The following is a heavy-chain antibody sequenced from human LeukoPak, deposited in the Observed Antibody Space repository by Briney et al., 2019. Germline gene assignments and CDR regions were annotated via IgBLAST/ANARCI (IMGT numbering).Heavy chain of an antibody. D-gene: IGHD3-10*01. CDR2: VYYSGST. CDR3: ARAPPYYYGSGSLGSYHYGMDV. CDR1: GGSLSNYY. Sequence: SETLSLTCTVSGGSLSNYYWSWIRQPPGKGLEWIGYVYYSGSTNYNPSLKSRVAISIDTSKNQFSLKLGSVTAADTDMYYCARAPPYYYGSGSLGSYHYGMDVWGQGTTVTVSS. V-gene: IGHV4-59*01. J-gene: IGHJ6*02.